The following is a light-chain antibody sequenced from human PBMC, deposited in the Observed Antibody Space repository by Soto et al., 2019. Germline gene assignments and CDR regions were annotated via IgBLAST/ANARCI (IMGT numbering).Light chain of an antibody. J-gene: IGKJ2*01. CDR3: QQYNGH. V-gene: IGKV1-5*01. Sequence: DMQMTQSPSTLSASVGDRVTKTCRARQSINTWLAWYQQKPGKAPKLLIYGASSLESGVPSKFSGSGSGTEFTLTISSLQPDDFATYYCQQYNGHFGQGTK. CDR1: QSINTW. CDR2: GAS.